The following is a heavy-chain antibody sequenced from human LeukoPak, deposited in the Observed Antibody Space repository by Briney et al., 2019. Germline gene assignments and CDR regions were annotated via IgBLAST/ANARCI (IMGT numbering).Heavy chain of an antibody. CDR2: LTGNGDIT. D-gene: IGHD3-3*01. V-gene: IGHV3-23*01. CDR3: AKRGITISFFDP. J-gene: IGHJ5*02. Sequence: GGSLRLSCAASGFTFSNYAMYWVRQAPGKGLEWVSGLTGNGDITYYTDSVKGRFTISRDNSKNTLYLDMNNLGAEDTALYYCAKRGITISFFDPWGQGTLVTVSS. CDR1: GFTFSNYA.